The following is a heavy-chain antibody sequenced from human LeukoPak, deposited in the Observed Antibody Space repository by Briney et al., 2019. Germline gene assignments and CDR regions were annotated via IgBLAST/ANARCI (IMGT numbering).Heavy chain of an antibody. V-gene: IGHV4-59*01. D-gene: IGHD2-15*01. CDR2: IHYSGDI. Sequence: SETLSLTCTVSGASISTSYWYWIRQPPGKGLEWIGYIHYSGDINYNPSLKSRVTISAYTSKNQLSLKLSYVTAADTAVYYCARVGCSGGSCYPDYWGQGTLVTVSS. CDR1: GASISTSY. J-gene: IGHJ4*02. CDR3: ARVGCSGGSCYPDY.